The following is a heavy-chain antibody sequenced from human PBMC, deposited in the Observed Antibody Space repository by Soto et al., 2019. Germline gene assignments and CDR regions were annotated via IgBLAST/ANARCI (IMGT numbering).Heavy chain of an antibody. CDR2: IYYSGST. V-gene: IGHV4-31*11. J-gene: IGHJ5*02. Sequence: SETLSLTCAVYGGSFSGYYWSWIRQHPGKGLEWIGYIYYSGSTYYNPSLKSRVSISVDTSKNQFSLNLSSVTAADTAVYYCARGVTPPRPNWFDPWGQGALVTVSS. CDR1: GGSFSGYY. CDR3: ARGVTPPRPNWFDP.